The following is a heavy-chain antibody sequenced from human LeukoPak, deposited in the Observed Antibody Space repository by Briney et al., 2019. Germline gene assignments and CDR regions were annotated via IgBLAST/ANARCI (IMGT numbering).Heavy chain of an antibody. V-gene: IGHV3-23*01. Sequence: GGSLRLSCAASGFTFSSYAMSWVRQAPGKGLEWGSAISGSGGSTYYADSVKGRFTIFRDNSKNTLYLQMNSLRAEDTAVYYCAKGAEYCSGGSCYMSWFDPWGQGTLVTVSS. CDR1: GFTFSSYA. J-gene: IGHJ5*02. CDR3: AKGAEYCSGGSCYMSWFDP. D-gene: IGHD2-15*01. CDR2: ISGSGGST.